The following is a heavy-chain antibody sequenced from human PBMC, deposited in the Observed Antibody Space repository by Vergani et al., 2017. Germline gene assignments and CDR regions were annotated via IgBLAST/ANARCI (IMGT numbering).Heavy chain of an antibody. CDR2: IWYEGSNK. J-gene: IGHJ3*02. Sequence: QVQLVESGGGVVQPGRSLRLSCAASGFTFSSYGMHWVRQAPGKGLEWVAVIWYEGSNKYYADSVKGRFTISRDNSKNQLYLQMNSLRAEDTAVYYCAKFWGIMITGSPEYDAFDIWGQGTMVTVSS. D-gene: IGHD3-16*01. CDR1: GFTFSSYG. V-gene: IGHV3-33*06. CDR3: AKFWGIMITGSPEYDAFDI.